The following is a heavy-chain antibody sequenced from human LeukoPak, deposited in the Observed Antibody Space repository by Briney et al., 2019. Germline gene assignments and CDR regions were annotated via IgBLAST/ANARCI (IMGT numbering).Heavy chain of an antibody. J-gene: IGHJ4*02. D-gene: IGHD2-15*01. CDR1: GYTFTSYY. CDR3: ARDLGYCSGGSCSISSP. Sequence: ASVKVSCKASGYTFTSYYIHWVRQAPGQGLEWMGIINPSGGSTNYAQKFLGRVTMTRDTSTSTAYMELSSLRSEDTAVYYCARDLGYCSGGSCSISSPWGQGTLVTVSS. CDR2: INPSGGST. V-gene: IGHV1-46*01.